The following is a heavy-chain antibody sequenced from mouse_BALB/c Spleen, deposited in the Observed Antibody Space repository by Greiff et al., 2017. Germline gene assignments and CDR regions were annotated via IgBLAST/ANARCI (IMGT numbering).Heavy chain of an antibody. Sequence: EVQLVESGGGLVKPGGSLKLSCAASGFTFSDYYMYWVRQTPEKRLEWVATISDGGSYTYYPDSVKGRFTISRDNAKNNLYLQMSSLKSEDTAMYYCARDVRITTEYAMDYWGQGTSVTVSS. V-gene: IGHV5-4*02. CDR1: GFTFSDYY. D-gene: IGHD2-4*01. CDR3: ARDVRITTEYAMDY. J-gene: IGHJ4*01. CDR2: ISDGGSYT.